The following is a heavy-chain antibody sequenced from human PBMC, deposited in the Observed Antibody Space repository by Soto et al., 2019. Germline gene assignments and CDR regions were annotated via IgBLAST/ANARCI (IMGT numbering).Heavy chain of an antibody. CDR3: ARHTAYRILYLEEKGNWFDP. CDR2: IYYSGST. J-gene: IGHJ5*02. V-gene: IGHV4-39*01. D-gene: IGHD2-8*01. CDR1: GGSISSSSYY. Sequence: PSETLSLTCTVSGGSISSSSYYWGWIRQPPGKGLEWIGSIYYSGSTYYNPSLKSRVTISVDTSKNQFSLKLSSVTAADTAVYYCARHTAYRILYLEEKGNWFDPWGQGTLVTVSS.